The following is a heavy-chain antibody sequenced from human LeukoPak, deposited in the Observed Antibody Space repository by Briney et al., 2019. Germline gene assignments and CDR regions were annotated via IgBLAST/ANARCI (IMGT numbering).Heavy chain of an antibody. CDR2: INGGSDST. CDR3: ARDQSVTNYYYGMDV. CDR1: GFTFRSYA. V-gene: IGHV3-23*01. D-gene: IGHD4-17*01. J-gene: IGHJ6*02. Sequence: GGSLRLSCAASGFTFRSYAMSWVRQAPGKGLEWVSAINGGSDSTYYVDSVKGRFTISRDNSENTLYLQMNSLRAEDTAVYYCARDQSVTNYYYGMDVWGQGTTVTVSS.